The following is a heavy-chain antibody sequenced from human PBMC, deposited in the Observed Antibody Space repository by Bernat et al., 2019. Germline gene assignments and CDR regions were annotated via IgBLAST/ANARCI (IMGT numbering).Heavy chain of an antibody. J-gene: IGHJ4*02. CDR2: TYVSGST. CDR1: GDSVSRGSYY. D-gene: IGHD1-14*01. Sequence: QVQLQESGPGLVKPSQTLSLTCTVSGDSVSRGSYYWSWIRQPAGKGLEWIGLTYVSGSTSYNPSLKSRVTISVDTSKNQFSLNLTSVTAADTAVYYCARGRTPIDYWGQENLVTVSS. V-gene: IGHV4-61*02. CDR3: ARGRTPIDY.